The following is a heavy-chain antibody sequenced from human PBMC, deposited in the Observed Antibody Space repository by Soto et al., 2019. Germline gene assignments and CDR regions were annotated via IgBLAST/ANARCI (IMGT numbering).Heavy chain of an antibody. J-gene: IGHJ6*02. CDR1: GYPFVDHY. Sequence: SSVKVSCKTSGYPFVDHYLYWVRQAPGQGLEWMGWINPRNGDKKYAQKLQGRVTMTRDTTITTTYMDLSALTSDDTAVYYSARGHVTRIEAMDVWG. D-gene: IGHD2-21*02. CDR3: ARGHVTRIEAMDV. V-gene: IGHV1-2*02. CDR2: INPRNGDK.